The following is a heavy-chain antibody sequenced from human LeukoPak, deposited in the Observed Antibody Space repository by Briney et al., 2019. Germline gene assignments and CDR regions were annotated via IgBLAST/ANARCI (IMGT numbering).Heavy chain of an antibody. D-gene: IGHD3-22*01. J-gene: IGHJ4*02. V-gene: IGHV3-30-3*01. CDR2: ISYDGSNK. CDR1: GFTFSRYA. CDR3: ARDYYDSSGLLD. Sequence: GGSLRLSCAASGFTFSRYAMHWVRQAPGKGLEWVAVISYDGSNKYYADSVKGRFTISRDNSKNTLYLQMNSLRAEDTAVYYCARDYYDSSGLLDWGQGTLVTVSS.